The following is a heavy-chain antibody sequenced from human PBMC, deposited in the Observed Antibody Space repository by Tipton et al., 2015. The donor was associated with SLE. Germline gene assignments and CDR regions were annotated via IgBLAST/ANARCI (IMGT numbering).Heavy chain of an antibody. V-gene: IGHV4-39*07. CDR3: ARAVGDTSGYLDY. Sequence: TLSLTCTVSGGSISSSPFYWGWIRQPPGKGLEWIGSLDYSGSTYHNPSLKSRISISVDRSKNQFSLKLSSVTAADTAVYYCARAVGDTSGYLDYWGLGTLVTVSS. CDR2: LDYSGST. CDR1: GGSISSSPFY. J-gene: IGHJ4*02. D-gene: IGHD3-22*01.